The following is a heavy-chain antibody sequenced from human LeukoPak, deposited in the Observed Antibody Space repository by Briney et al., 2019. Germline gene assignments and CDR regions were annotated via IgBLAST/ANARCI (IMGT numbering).Heavy chain of an antibody. D-gene: IGHD4-17*01. CDR2: IYPGDSDT. CDR1: GYSFANYW. J-gene: IGHJ4*02. V-gene: IGHV5-51*01. CDR3: ARQGAYGEYEY. Sequence: KPGESLKISCKTFGYSFANYWIGWVRQMPGKGLEWMGIIYPGDSDTTYSPSFQGQVTIAADKSISTAYLQWTSLKASDTAMYYCARQGAYGEYEYWGQGTLVTVSS.